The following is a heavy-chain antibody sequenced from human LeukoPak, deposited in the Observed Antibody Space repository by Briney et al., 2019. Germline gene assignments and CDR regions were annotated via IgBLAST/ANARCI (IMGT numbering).Heavy chain of an antibody. CDR1: GGSISSYY. CDR3: ARGHSSGYYFSAWFDP. J-gene: IGHJ5*02. V-gene: IGHV4-38-2*02. Sequence: SETLSLTCTVSGGSISSYYWSWIRQPPGKGLEWIGSIYHSGNTYFDPSLKSRLSISVDTSRNQFSLKLSSVTAADTAVYYCARGHSSGYYFSAWFDPWGQGTLVTVSS. CDR2: IYHSGNT. D-gene: IGHD6-19*01.